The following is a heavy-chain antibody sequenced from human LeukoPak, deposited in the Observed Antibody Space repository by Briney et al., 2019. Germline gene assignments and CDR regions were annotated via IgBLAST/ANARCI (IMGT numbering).Heavy chain of an antibody. CDR2: ITAGGGST. V-gene: IGHV3-23*01. CDR1: SFPLSNLA. Sequence: GGSLRLSCAASSFPLSNLAMRWVRQPPGRGLEWVSTITAGGGSTFFSEFGKGRLRIARHSSKHTLHLQLNSLRAEDTALYYCAKGGDSTGWYEGATFDYWGQGTLVTVSS. D-gene: IGHD6-19*01. J-gene: IGHJ4*02. CDR3: AKGGDSTGWYEGATFDY.